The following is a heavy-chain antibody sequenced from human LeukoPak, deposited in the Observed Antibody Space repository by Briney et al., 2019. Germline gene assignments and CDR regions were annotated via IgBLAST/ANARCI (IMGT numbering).Heavy chain of an antibody. J-gene: IGHJ4*02. D-gene: IGHD6-6*01. CDR1: GDSVSSNSAA. Sequence: SQTLSLTCAISGDSVSSNSAAWNWIRQSPSRGLEWLGRTYYRSKWYNDYAVSVKSRITINPDTSKNQFSLQLNSVTPEDTAVYYCARGFPREGAARNCYFDYWGQGTLVTVSS. V-gene: IGHV6-1*01. CDR3: ARGFPREGAARNCYFDY. CDR2: TYYRSKWYN.